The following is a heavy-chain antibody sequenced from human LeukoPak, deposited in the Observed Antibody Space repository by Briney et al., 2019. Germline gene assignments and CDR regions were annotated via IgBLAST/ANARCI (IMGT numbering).Heavy chain of an antibody. D-gene: IGHD4-17*01. V-gene: IGHV4-39*01. J-gene: IGHJ4*02. Sequence: KPSETLSLTCTVSGGSISSSSYYWGWIRQPPGKGLEWIGSIYYSGSTYYNPSLKSRVTISVDTSKNQFSLKLSSVTAADTAVYYCARHSGDPYGDYDEFSYYFDYWGQGTLVTVSS. CDR3: ARHSGDPYGDYDEFSYYFDY. CDR2: IYYSGST. CDR1: GGSISSSSYY.